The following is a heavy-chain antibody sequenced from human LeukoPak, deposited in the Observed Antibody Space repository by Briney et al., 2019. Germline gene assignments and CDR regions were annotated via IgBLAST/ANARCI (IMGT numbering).Heavy chain of an antibody. D-gene: IGHD1-7*01. J-gene: IGHJ4*02. CDR3: TRAELRRGFDY. Sequence: GGSLRLSCTASGFTFGDYAMSWFRQAPGKGLEWVGFIRSKAYGGTTEYAASVKGRFTISRDDSKSIAYLQMNSLRTEDTAVFYCTRAELRRGFDYWGQGTLATVSS. CDR2: IRSKAYGGTT. V-gene: IGHV3-49*03. CDR1: GFTFGDYA.